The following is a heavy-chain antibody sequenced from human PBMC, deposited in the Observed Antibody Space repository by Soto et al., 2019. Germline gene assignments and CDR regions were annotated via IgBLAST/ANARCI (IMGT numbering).Heavy chain of an antibody. J-gene: IGHJ4*02. D-gene: IGHD3-10*01. CDR1: RGSIRSGSYY. CDR2: ISYTETT. CDR3: VSRPIFGFPYGPFDY. Sequence: PSETLALTCSVSRGSIRSGSYYWAGFRQTPGKGLEWIATISYTETTYYNPSLKSRVAISVDLSKNQFSLRLNSMTAADTAVYYCVSRPIFGFPYGPFDYWGQGALVTVS. V-gene: IGHV4-39*01.